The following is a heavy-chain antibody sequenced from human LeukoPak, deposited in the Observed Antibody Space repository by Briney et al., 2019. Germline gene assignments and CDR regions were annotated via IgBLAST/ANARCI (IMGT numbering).Heavy chain of an antibody. CDR1: GLTVSSNY. CDR2: IYNGGST. V-gene: IGHV3-66*01. CDR3: ARDLYDSSGYFRGKDDAFDI. D-gene: IGHD3-22*01. Sequence: GGSLRLSCAASGLTVSSNYMSWVRQAPGKGLECVSVIYNGGSTYYADSVKGRFTVSRDNSKNTLYLQMNSLRAEDTAVYYCARDLYDSSGYFRGKDDAFDIWGQGTMVTVSS. J-gene: IGHJ3*02.